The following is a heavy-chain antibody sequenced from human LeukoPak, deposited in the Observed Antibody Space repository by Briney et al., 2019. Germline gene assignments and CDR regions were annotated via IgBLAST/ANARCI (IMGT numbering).Heavy chain of an antibody. CDR3: VRGYFNWNYAGVGEYYYMYV. CDR2: VSPNSGKT. V-gene: IGHV1-8*02. CDR1: GYTFTTYD. D-gene: IGHD1-7*01. Sequence: ASVKVSCKASGYTFTTYDMHWVRQASGQGLEWMGWVSPNSGKTAYAQKFQGRVTMTRDTSISTGYMELSSLRSEDTAVYYCVRGYFNWNYAGVGEYYYMYVWGKGTTVTVSS. J-gene: IGHJ6*03.